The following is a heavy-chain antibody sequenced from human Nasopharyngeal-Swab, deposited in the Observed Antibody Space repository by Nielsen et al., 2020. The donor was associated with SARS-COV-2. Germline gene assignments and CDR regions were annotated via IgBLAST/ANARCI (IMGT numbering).Heavy chain of an antibody. CDR1: GLTFSSYG. CDR2: IWYDGSNK. D-gene: IGHD3-22*01. Sequence: GESLKIFCAASGLTFSSYGMHWVRQAPGKGLEWVAVIWYDGSNKYYADSVKGRFTISRDNSKNTLYLLMNSLRAEDTAVYYCARDFGAYYDSTAKAYWGQGTLVTVSS. V-gene: IGHV3-33*01. J-gene: IGHJ4*02. CDR3: ARDFGAYYDSTAKAY.